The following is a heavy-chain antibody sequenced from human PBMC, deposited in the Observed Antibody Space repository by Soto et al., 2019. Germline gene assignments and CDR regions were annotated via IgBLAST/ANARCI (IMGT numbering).Heavy chain of an antibody. D-gene: IGHD6-19*01. V-gene: IGHV2-5*02. CDR3: AHRGSDVFFNY. CDR2: IYWDDDK. Sequence: QITLKESGPTLVTPTQTLTLTCTFSGFSLSTSGVGVGWIRQAPGKALEWLAVIYWDDDKSYSPSLKSRLTITKDTAKNQVVLAMSKMDPVDTATYYCAHRGSDVFFNYWGPGALVTVSS. J-gene: IGHJ4*02. CDR1: GFSLSTSGVG.